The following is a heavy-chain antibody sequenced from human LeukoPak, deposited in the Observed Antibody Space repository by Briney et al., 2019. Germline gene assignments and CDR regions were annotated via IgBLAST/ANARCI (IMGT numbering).Heavy chain of an antibody. J-gene: IGHJ4*02. D-gene: IGHD6-13*01. Sequence: PGGSLRLSCVVSGFTFSAYSMNWVRQAPGKGLEWVSSISFNSDYIYYADSVKGRFNISRDDAKNSLYLQMNSLRAEDTAVYYCARYPLSSSWYFFDYWGQGTLVTVSS. CDR3: ARYPLSSSWYFFDY. CDR1: GFTFSAYS. CDR2: ISFNSDYI. V-gene: IGHV3-21*01.